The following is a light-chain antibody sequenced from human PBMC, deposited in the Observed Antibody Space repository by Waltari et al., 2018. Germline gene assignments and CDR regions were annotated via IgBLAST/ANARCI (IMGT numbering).Light chain of an antibody. CDR2: DVS. V-gene: IGLV2-11*01. CDR1: SSDVGGYDS. CDR3: CSFAAGNTVI. Sequence: QSALTQPRSVSGSPGQSITISCTGTSSDVGGYDSVYCDQQDPGKAPKLLIFDVSERPSGVSDRFPGSKSGNTASLTISGLQAEDEADYHCCSFAAGNTVIFGGGTKLTVV. J-gene: IGLJ2*01.